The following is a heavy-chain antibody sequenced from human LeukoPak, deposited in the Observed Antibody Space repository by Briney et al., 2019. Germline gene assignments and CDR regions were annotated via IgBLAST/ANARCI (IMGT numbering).Heavy chain of an antibody. V-gene: IGHV4-59*01. CDR2: IYYSGST. J-gene: IGHJ6*03. CDR3: ARARVGATIGYYYYMDV. Sequence: SQTLSLTCTVSSGSISSYYWSWIRQPQGKGLEWIGYIYYSGSTNYNPSLKRRVTISVDTSKNQFSLKLSSVTAGDTAVYYCARARVGATIGYYYYMDVWGKGTTVTVSS. D-gene: IGHD1-26*01. CDR1: SGSISSYY.